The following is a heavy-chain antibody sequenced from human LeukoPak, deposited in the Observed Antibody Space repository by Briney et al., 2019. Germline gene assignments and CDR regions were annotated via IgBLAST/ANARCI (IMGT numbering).Heavy chain of an antibody. V-gene: IGHV3-7*01. J-gene: IGHJ4*02. Sequence: GGSLRLSCTASGFTFGDYAMSWFRQAPGKGLEWVAKIKPDGGEKDHVDSVKGRFTISRDNAENSLYLQLNSLRAEDTAVYYCARSRFYFDYWGQGTLVTVSS. CDR2: IKPDGGEK. CDR1: GFTFGDYA. CDR3: ARSRFYFDY.